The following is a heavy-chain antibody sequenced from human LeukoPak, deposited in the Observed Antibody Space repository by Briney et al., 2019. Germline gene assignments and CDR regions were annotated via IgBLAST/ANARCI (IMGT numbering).Heavy chain of an antibody. CDR3: ALSGSYAPFDY. J-gene: IGHJ4*02. V-gene: IGHV1-18*01. CDR1: GYTFTSYG. CDR2: ISAYNGNT. Sequence: ASVKVSCKASGYTFTSYGISWARRAPGQGLEWMGWISAYNGNTNYAQKLQGRVTMTTDTSTSTAYMELRSLRSDDTAVYYCALSGSYAPFDYWGQGTLVTVSS. D-gene: IGHD1-26*01.